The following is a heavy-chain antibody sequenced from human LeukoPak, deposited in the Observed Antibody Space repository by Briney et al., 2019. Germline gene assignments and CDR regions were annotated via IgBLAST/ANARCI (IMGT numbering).Heavy chain of an antibody. Sequence: PSETLSLTCTVSGGSISSGGYYWSWIRQHPGKGLEWIGYIYYSGSTYYNPSLKSRVTISVDTSKNQFSLKLSSVTAADTAVYYCARGSLHYYYDSSGYFDYWGQGTLVTVSS. CDR2: IYYSGST. D-gene: IGHD3-22*01. V-gene: IGHV4-31*03. J-gene: IGHJ4*02. CDR1: GGSISSGGYY. CDR3: ARGSLHYYYDSSGYFDY.